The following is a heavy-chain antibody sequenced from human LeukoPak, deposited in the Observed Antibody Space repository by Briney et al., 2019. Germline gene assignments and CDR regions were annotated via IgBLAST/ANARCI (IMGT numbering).Heavy chain of an antibody. CDR1: GGSISSYY. V-gene: IGHV4-59*01. CDR3: ARAGVVITTNEEYAYYFDY. J-gene: IGHJ4*02. D-gene: IGHD3-22*01. CDR2: IYYSGST. Sequence: PSETLSLTCTVSGGSISSYYWSWIRQPPGKGLEWIGYIYYSGSTNYNPSLKSRVTISVDTSKNQFSLKLSSVTAADTAVYYCARAGVVITTNEEYAYYFDYWGQGTLVTVSS.